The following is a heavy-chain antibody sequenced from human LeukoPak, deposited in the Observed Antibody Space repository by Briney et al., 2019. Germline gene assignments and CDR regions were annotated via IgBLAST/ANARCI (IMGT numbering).Heavy chain of an antibody. Sequence: SETLSLTCAVSDYSISSGHYWGWIRQPPGKGLEWIGSIYHSGSAYYSPSLKSRVTISVDTSKNQFSLKLSSVTAADTAVYYCARTGGSFYFYYYMDVWGKGTTVTVSS. CDR1: DYSISSGHY. D-gene: IGHD1-26*01. CDR3: ARTGGSFYFYYYMDV. J-gene: IGHJ6*03. V-gene: IGHV4-38-2*01. CDR2: IYHSGSA.